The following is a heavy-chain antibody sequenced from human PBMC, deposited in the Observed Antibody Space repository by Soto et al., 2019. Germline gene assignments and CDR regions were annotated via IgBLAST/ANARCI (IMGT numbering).Heavy chain of an antibody. J-gene: IGHJ6*01. CDR2: MNPNSGNT. CDR1: GYTFTSSD. V-gene: IGHV1-8*01. Sequence: QVQLVQSGAEVKKPGASVKVSCKASGYTFTSSDINCVRQATGQGIEWMGWMNPNSGNTGYAQKLQGRVSMTRNTAISTADMELSSLRYEDTAVYYCASAKPASGMDVWGQGTTVTVSS. CDR3: ASAKPASGMDV.